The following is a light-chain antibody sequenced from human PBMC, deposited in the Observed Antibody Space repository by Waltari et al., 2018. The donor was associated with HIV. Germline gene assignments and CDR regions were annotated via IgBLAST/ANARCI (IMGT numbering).Light chain of an antibody. CDR3: QTWGTGIRV. J-gene: IGLJ2*01. CDR2: LNSDGSH. CDR1: SGHSSYA. Sequence: QLVLTQSPSASASLGASVKLTCPLSSGHSSYALAWHPQQPEKGPRYLMKLNSDGSHSKGDGIPDRFSGSSSGAERYLTISSLQSEDEADYYCQTWGTGIRVFGGGTKLTVL. V-gene: IGLV4-69*01.